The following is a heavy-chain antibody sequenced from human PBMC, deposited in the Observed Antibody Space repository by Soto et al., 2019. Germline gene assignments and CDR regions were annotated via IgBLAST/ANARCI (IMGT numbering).Heavy chain of an antibody. CDR1: GFTFSSYA. CDR3: AIHAVTLYYYNVMDV. V-gene: IGHV3-23*01. Sequence: EVQLLESGGGLVQPGGSLRLSCAASGFTFSSYAMSWVRQAPGKGLEWVSAISGSGGSIYYADSVKGRFTISRDNSKNPLHLQMNSLRAEDTAVYYCAIHAVTLYYYNVMDVWGQGTTVTV. J-gene: IGHJ6*02. D-gene: IGHD4-17*01. CDR2: ISGSGGSI.